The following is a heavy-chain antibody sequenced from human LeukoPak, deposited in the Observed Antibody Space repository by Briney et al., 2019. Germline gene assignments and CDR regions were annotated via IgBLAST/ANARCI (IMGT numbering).Heavy chain of an antibody. Sequence: PSETLSLTCTVSGGSISSGGYYWSWIRQPPGKGLEWIGYTYHSGSTYYNPSLKSRVTISVDRSKNQFSLKLSSVTAADTAVYYCARGDGIYFDYWGQGTLVTVSS. CDR2: TYHSGST. V-gene: IGHV4-30-2*01. CDR3: ARGDGIYFDY. D-gene: IGHD3-16*01. CDR1: GGSISSGGYY. J-gene: IGHJ4*02.